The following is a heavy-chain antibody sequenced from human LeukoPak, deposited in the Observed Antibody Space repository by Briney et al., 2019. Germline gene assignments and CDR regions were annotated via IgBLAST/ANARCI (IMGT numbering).Heavy chain of an antibody. CDR3: ASLVVVAATLDYYGMDV. J-gene: IGHJ6*02. V-gene: IGHV3-30*03. CDR2: ISYDGSNK. Sequence: GGSLRLSYAASGFTFSSYGMHWVRQAPGKGLEWVAVISYDGSNKYYADSVKGRFTISRDNSKNTLYLQMNSLRAEDTAVYYCASLVVVAATLDYYGMDVWGQGTTVTVSS. CDR1: GFTFSSYG. D-gene: IGHD2-15*01.